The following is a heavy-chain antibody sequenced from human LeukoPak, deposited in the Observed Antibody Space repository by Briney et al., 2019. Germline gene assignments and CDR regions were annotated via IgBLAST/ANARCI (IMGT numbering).Heavy chain of an antibody. CDR2: ISISSSSV. Sequence: GGSLRLSCAASGFTFSSHAMNWVRQAPGKGLEWVSYISISSSSVYYADSVKGRFTISRDNAKNSLYLQMNSLRAEDTAIYYCARLRGYGYHYSGMDVWGQGTTVTVSS. V-gene: IGHV3-48*04. CDR3: ARLRGYGYHYSGMDV. CDR1: GFTFSSHA. D-gene: IGHD3-16*01. J-gene: IGHJ6*02.